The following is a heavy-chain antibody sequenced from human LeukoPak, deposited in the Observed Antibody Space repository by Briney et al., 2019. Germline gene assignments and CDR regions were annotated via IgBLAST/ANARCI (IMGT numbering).Heavy chain of an antibody. CDR3: ARGLRFLEWLFVKSVLDY. V-gene: IGHV4-39*01. CDR2: IYYSGST. D-gene: IGHD3-3*01. CDR1: GGSISSSSYY. J-gene: IGHJ4*02. Sequence: SEALSLTCTVSGGSISSSSYYWGWIRQPPGKGLEWIGSIYYSGSTYYNSSLKSRVTISVDTSKNQFSLKLSSVTAADTAVYYCARGLRFLEWLFVKSVLDYWGQGTLVTVSS.